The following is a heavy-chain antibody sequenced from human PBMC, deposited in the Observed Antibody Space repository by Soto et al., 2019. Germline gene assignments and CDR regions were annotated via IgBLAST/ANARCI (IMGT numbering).Heavy chain of an antibody. CDR3: AREEGTEGPFDY. Sequence: EVQLVESGGDLVQPGGSLRLSCAASGFTVSSNYMNWVRQAPGKGLEWVSGIYTGGSTYHADSVKGRCTISRDNSKNTLYLQMNSLRAEDTALYYCAREEGTEGPFDYWGQGTLVTVSS. V-gene: IGHV3-66*01. CDR1: GFTVSSNY. CDR2: IYTGGST. J-gene: IGHJ4*02.